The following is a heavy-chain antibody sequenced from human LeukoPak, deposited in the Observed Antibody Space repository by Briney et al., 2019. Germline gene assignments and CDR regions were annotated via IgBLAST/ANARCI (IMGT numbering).Heavy chain of an antibody. V-gene: IGHV4-30-4*08. CDR1: GGSISSGDYY. J-gene: IGHJ4*02. D-gene: IGHD6-6*01. CDR3: ARATFGGSSYY. CDR2: IHYSGTT. Sequence: SQTLSLTCTVSGGSISSGDYYWSWIRQPPGKGLEWIGYIHYSGTTYYNPSLKSRITISLDTSKNQFSLNLSSVTAADTAVYYCARATFGGSSYYWGQGTLVTVSS.